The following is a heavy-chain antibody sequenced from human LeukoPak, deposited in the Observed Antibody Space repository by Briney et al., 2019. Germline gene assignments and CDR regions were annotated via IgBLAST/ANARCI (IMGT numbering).Heavy chain of an antibody. CDR2: ISYDGSNK. CDR1: GFTFSSYA. J-gene: IGHJ6*02. V-gene: IGHV3-30-3*01. CDR3: AREGSSGGWNYYYYGMDV. D-gene: IGHD3-22*01. Sequence: PGRSLRLSCAASGFTFSSYAMRWIRQAPGKGLEWVAVISYDGSNKYYADSVKGRFTISRDNSKNTLYLQMNSLRAEDTAVYYCAREGSSGGWNYYYYGMDVWGQGTTVTVSS.